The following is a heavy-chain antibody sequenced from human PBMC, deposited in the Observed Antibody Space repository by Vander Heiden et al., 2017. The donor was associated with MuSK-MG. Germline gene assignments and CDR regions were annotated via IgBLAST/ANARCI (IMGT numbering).Heavy chain of an antibody. CDR1: GFSPSNARMG. CDR3: ARMSTNYRFFFDP. Sequence: QVTLKESGPVLVQPTETLTLTCTVSGFSPSNARMGVSWIRQPPGKALEWLAHIFSNDEKPYSTSLKSRLTISKDTSKSQVVLTMTNMDPVDTATYYCARMSTNYRFFFDPWGQGTRVTVSS. CDR2: IFSNDEK. V-gene: IGHV2-26*01. D-gene: IGHD3-3*01. J-gene: IGHJ5*02.